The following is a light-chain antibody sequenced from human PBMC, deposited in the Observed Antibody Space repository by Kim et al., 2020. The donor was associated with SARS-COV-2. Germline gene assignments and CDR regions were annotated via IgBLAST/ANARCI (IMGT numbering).Light chain of an antibody. CDR2: YDD. J-gene: IGLJ2*01. CDR1: NIGQKT. Sequence: VAPGQTAIITCVSDNIGQKTVHWYQHMPGQAPVVVIYYDDDRPSGIPERFSGSNSGNTATLTISRVEAGDEADYYCQLWDSRSGAVFGGGTQLTVL. V-gene: IGLV3-21*01. CDR3: QLWDSRSGAV.